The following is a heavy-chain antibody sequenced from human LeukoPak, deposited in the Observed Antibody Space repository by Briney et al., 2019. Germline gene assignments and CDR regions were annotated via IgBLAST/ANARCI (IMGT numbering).Heavy chain of an antibody. CDR2: INPNSGGT. CDR3: ARDGDFWSGYYPYYYGMDV. D-gene: IGHD3-3*01. Sequence: ASVKVSCRASGYTFTGYYMHWVRQAPGQGLEWMGWINPNSGGTNYAQKFQGRVTMTRDTSISTAYMELSRLRSDDTAVYYCARDGDFWSGYYPYYYGMDVWGQGTTVTVSS. CDR1: GYTFTGYY. J-gene: IGHJ6*02. V-gene: IGHV1-2*02.